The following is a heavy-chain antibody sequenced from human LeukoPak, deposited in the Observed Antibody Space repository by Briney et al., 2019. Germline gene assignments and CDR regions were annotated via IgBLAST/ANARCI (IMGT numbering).Heavy chain of an antibody. CDR3: ARGRPTWIQLWLPLDY. CDR2: ISYDGSNK. Sequence: GGSLRLSCAASGLAFRTYGMHWVRQAPGKGLEWVAVISYDGSNKYYADSVKGRFTISRDNSKNTLYLQMNSLRAEDTAVYYCARGRPTWIQLWLPLDYWGQGTLVTVSS. J-gene: IGHJ4*02. CDR1: GLAFRTYG. V-gene: IGHV3-30*06. D-gene: IGHD5-18*01.